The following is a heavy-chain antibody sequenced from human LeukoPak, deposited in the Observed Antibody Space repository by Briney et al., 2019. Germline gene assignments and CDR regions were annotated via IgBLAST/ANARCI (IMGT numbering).Heavy chain of an antibody. CDR3: ARGGQSYYYYMDV. J-gene: IGHJ6*03. V-gene: IGHV1-2*02. Sequence: ASVKVSCKASGYTFTGYYMHWVRQAPGQGLEWMGWINPNSGGTNYAQKFQGRVTITRNTSISTAYMELSSLRSEDTAVYYCARGGQSYYYYMDVWGKGTTVTVSS. CDR1: GYTFTGYY. CDR2: INPNSGGT.